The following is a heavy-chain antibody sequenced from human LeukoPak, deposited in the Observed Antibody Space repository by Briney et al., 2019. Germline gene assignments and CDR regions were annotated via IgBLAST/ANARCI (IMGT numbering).Heavy chain of an antibody. CDR3: AKEDPAVTTGLHF. CDR2: ISYDGSNK. D-gene: IGHD4-17*01. CDR1: GFTFSSYG. J-gene: IGHJ4*02. V-gene: IGHV3-30*18. Sequence: GGSLRLSCAASGFTFSSYGMHWVRQAPGKGLEWVAGISYDGSNKYYADSVKGRFTISRDNSKNTLHLQMYSLRAEDSAVYYCAKEDPAVTTGLHFWGQGTLVTVSS.